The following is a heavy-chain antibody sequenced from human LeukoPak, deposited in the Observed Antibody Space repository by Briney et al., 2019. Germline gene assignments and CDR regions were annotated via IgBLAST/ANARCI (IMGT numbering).Heavy chain of an antibody. Sequence: ASVKVSCKASGYTFTSYDINWVRQATGQGLEWMGWMNPNSGNTGYAQKFQGRVTMTRNTSISTAYMELSSLRSEDTAVYYCAAMGYDSSGYYSFDYWGQGTLVTVSS. J-gene: IGHJ4*02. V-gene: IGHV1-8*01. D-gene: IGHD3-22*01. CDR2: MNPNSGNT. CDR1: GYTFTSYD. CDR3: AAMGYDSSGYYSFDY.